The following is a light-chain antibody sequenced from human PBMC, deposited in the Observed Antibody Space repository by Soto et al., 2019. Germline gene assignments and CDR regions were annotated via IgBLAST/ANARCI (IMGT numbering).Light chain of an antibody. V-gene: IGLV2-14*01. CDR2: EVS. CDR1: TSDVGGYNY. CDR3: LSKTSSISYV. Sequence: QSALTQPDSVSGSPGQSITICCTGTTSDVGGYNYVSWYQQHPGKVPKLLIHEVSNRPSGVSNRFSGSKSGNTASLTISGLQAEDEADYYCLSKTSSISYVFGTGTKVTVL. J-gene: IGLJ1*01.